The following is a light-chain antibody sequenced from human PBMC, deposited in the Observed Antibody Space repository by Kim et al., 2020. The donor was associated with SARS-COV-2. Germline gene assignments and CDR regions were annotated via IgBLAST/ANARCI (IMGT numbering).Light chain of an antibody. CDR3: QQYNSSPLT. J-gene: IGKJ4*01. V-gene: IGKV1-5*03. CDR1: QSISSW. CDR2: KAS. Sequence: DIQMTQSPSTLSASVGVRVTITCRASQSISSWLAWYQQKPGKAPKLLIYKASSLESGVPSRFSGSGSGTEFTLTISSLQPDDFATYYCQQYNSSPLTFGGGTKVDIK.